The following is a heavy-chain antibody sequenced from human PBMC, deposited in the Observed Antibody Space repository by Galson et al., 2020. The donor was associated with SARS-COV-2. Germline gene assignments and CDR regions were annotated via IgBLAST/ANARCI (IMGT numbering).Heavy chain of an antibody. CDR3: ARECLKHSSRYYFDY. J-gene: IGHJ4*02. V-gene: IGHV4-39*07. D-gene: IGHD6-19*01. CDR2: IYYSGST. Sequence: SETLSLTCTVSGGSISSSSYYWGWIRQPPGKGLEWIGSIYYSGSTYYNPSLKSRVTISVDTSKNQFSLKLSSVTAADTAVYYCARECLKHSSRYYFDYWGQGTLVTVSS. CDR1: GGSISSSSYY.